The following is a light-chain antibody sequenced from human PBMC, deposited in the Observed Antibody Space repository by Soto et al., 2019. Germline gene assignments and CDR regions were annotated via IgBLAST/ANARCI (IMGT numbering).Light chain of an antibody. CDR2: GAS. Sequence: DIVLTQSPVTLSLSPGEGATLSCGASQNINSNYLACYQQTPGLAPRLLVYGASTIATGIPARFSGRGSGTDFTLTISRLEPEDFAVYYCQQYGNSPFTFGPGTKVDIK. J-gene: IGKJ3*01. V-gene: IGKV3D-20*01. CDR3: QQYGNSPFT. CDR1: QNINSNY.